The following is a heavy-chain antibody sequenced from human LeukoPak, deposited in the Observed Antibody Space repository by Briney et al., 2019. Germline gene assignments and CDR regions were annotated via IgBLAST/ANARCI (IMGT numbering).Heavy chain of an antibody. CDR2: IYTSGST. V-gene: IGHV4-4*07. Sequence: PSETLSLTCTVSGGSISIYYWSWIRQPAGKGLEWIGRIYTSGSTNYNPSLKSRVTMSVDTSKNQFSLKLSSVTAADTAVYYCAREAGITMVRGVSHDAFDIWGQGTMVTVS. D-gene: IGHD3-10*01. J-gene: IGHJ3*02. CDR3: AREAGITMVRGVSHDAFDI. CDR1: GGSISIYY.